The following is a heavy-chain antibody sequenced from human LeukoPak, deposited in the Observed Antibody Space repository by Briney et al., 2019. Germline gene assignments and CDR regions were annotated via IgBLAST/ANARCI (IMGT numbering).Heavy chain of an antibody. D-gene: IGHD4-17*01. J-gene: IGHJ4*02. CDR3: ARDRYGDENY. V-gene: IGHV3-48*03. CDR1: GFTFSRYE. CDR2: ISSSGDTI. Sequence: GGSLRLSCAASGFTFSRYEMIWVRQAPGKGLEWVSYISSSGDTIYYADSVKGRFTISGDNAKNSLLLQMNSLRAEDTAVYYCARDRYGDENYWGQGTLVTVSS.